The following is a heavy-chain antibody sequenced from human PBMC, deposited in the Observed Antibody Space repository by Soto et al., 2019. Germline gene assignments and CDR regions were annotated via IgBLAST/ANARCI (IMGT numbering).Heavy chain of an antibody. J-gene: IGHJ4*02. D-gene: IGHD3-10*01. CDR3: DRAGAQLLWFGEFPPVDY. Sequence: SETLSLTCTVTGGSISSGDYYWSWIRQPPGKGLEWIGYIYYSGSTYYNPSLKSRVTISVDTSKNQFSLKLSSVTAADTAGYYCDRAGAQLLWFGEFPPVDYGGQGTLVTVSS. CDR1: GGSISSGDYY. V-gene: IGHV4-30-4*01. CDR2: IYYSGST.